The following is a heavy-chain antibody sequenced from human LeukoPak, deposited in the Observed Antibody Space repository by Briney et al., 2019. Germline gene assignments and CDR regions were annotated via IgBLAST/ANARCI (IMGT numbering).Heavy chain of an antibody. D-gene: IGHD4-17*01. CDR3: ARGRPDSGDYIYPFDY. Sequence: SETLSLTCSVSGGSITSGAYYWTWIRQHPGKGLEWIGYIYHSGAALYTPPLKSRVSILVDTSKNQFSLRLSSVTAADTAVYYCARGRPDSGDYIYPFDYWGQGSLVTVSS. CDR2: IYHSGAA. V-gene: IGHV4-31*03. J-gene: IGHJ4*02. CDR1: GGSITSGAYY.